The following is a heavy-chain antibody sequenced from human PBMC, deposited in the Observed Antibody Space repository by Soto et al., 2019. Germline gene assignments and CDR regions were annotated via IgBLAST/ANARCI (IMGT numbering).Heavy chain of an antibody. D-gene: IGHD1-1*01. Sequence: EVQLEESGGGLVKRWGSLSLSCAASGFVFSSYDMHWVRHTTGAGLEWVSVIANTGDPYYSDSVQGRFTISRDNATNAFYLQMKGLIVCDSAMYYCASEGTGGGFDIGGQGTKVTVSS. J-gene: IGHJ3*02. CDR1: GFVFSSYD. V-gene: IGHV3-13*05. CDR2: IANTGDP. CDR3: ASEGTGGGFDI.